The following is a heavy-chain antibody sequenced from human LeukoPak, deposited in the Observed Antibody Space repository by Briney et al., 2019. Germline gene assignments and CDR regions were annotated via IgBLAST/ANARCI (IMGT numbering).Heavy chain of an antibody. V-gene: IGHV2-70*11. CDR1: GFSLRTSGMC. Sequence: SGPALLKPTQTLTLTCTFSGFSLRTSGMCVSWIRQPPGKALEWLARIDWDDDKYYSTSLKTRLTISKDTSKNQVVLTMTNMDPVDTATYYCARLTSGSYSSFDYWGQGTLVTVSS. J-gene: IGHJ4*02. CDR2: IDWDDDK. D-gene: IGHD3-10*01. CDR3: ARLTSGSYSSFDY.